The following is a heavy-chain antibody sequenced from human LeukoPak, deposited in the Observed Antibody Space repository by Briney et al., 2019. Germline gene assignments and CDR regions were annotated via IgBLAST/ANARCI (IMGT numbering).Heavy chain of an antibody. CDR2: ISAYNGNT. Sequence: GASVKVSCKASGCTFTSYGISWVRQAPGQGLEWMGWISAYNGNTNYAQKLQGRVAMTTDTSTSTAYMELRSLRSDDTAVYYCARVLGSPYYYDSSAYLDYWGQGTLVTVSS. D-gene: IGHD3-22*01. V-gene: IGHV1-18*01. CDR3: ARVLGSPYYYDSSAYLDY. CDR1: GCTFTSYG. J-gene: IGHJ4*02.